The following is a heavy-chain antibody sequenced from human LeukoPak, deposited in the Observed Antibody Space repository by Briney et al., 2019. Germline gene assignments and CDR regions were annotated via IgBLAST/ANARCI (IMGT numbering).Heavy chain of an antibody. CDR3: ARVPPDVSYYYYYMDV. J-gene: IGHJ6*03. CDR1: GVSIRSGDYY. CDR2: IYYSGST. Sequence: SETLSLTCTVSGVSIRSGDYYWSWIRQPPGKGLEWIGYIYYSGSTYYNPSLQSRVIISVDTSKNQFSLKLSSVTAADTAVYYCARVPPDVSYYYYYMDVWGKGTTVTVSS. D-gene: IGHD2/OR15-2a*01. V-gene: IGHV4-30-4*01.